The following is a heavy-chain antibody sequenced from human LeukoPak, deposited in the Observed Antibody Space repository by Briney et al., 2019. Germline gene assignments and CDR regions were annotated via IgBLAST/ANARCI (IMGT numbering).Heavy chain of an antibody. CDR1: GGSISSYY. J-gene: IGHJ6*02. D-gene: IGHD3-9*01. CDR3: AGEVYDILTGYYYGMDV. Sequence: KTSETLSLTCTVSGGSISSYYWSWIRQPPGKGLEWIGYIYYSGSTNYNPSLKSRVTISVDTSKNQFSLKLSSVTAADTAVYYCAGEVYDILTGYYYGMDVWGQGTTVTVSS. CDR2: IYYSGST. V-gene: IGHV4-59*12.